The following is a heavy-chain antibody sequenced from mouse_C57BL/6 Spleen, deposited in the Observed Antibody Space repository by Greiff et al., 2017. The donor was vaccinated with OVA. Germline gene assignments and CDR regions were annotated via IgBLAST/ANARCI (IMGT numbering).Heavy chain of an antibody. CDR3: ARERVITTVVATDY. J-gene: IGHJ2*01. V-gene: IGHV1-76*01. CDR2: IYPGSGNT. CDR1: GYTFTDYY. Sequence: QVQLQQSGAELVRPGASVKLSCKASGYTFTDYYINWVKQRPGQGLEWIARIYPGSGNTYYNEKFKGKATLTAEKSSSTAYMQLSSLTSEDSAVYFCARERVITTVVATDYWGQGTTLTVSS. D-gene: IGHD1-1*01.